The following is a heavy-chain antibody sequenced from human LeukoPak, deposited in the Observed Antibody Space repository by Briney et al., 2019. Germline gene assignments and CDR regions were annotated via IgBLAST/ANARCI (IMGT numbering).Heavy chain of an antibody. CDR3: ARMAEVRIAAAQYYFDY. D-gene: IGHD6-13*01. V-gene: IGHV1-18*01. Sequence: GASVKVSCKASGYTFTNYGISWVRQAPGQGLEWMGWISAYNGNTDYAQKLQGRVTMTTDTSTSTAYMELRSLRSDDTAVYYCARMAEVRIAAAQYYFDYWGQGTLVTVSS. CDR1: GYTFTNYG. CDR2: ISAYNGNT. J-gene: IGHJ4*02.